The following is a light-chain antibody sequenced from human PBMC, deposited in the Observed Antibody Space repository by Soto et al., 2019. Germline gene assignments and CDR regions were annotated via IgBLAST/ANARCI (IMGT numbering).Light chain of an antibody. CDR3: QQCGSSSWT. CDR1: QSISSGS. Sequence: EIVLTQSPGTLSLSPGEGATLSYRASQSISSGSLAWYQQKPGQPPRLLIYGASRRATGIPDRFSGSGSGTDFTLTISRLEPEDFAVYYCQQCGSSSWTFAQGTKVEIK. J-gene: IGKJ1*01. CDR2: GAS. V-gene: IGKV3-20*01.